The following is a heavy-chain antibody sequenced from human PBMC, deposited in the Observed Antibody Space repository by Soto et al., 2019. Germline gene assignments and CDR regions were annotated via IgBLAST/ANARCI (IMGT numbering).Heavy chain of an antibody. Sequence: QVQLVESGGGVVQPGRSLRLSCAASGYIFSNYGMHWVRQAPGKGLEGVAVTSYDGSKKYYADSVKGRFTISKDNSKNTVYRRRNSLRSEDTGVYYCAKGGLSGHGMDVWGQGTTVTVSS. CDR1: GYIFSNYG. J-gene: IGHJ6*02. D-gene: IGHD3-10*01. V-gene: IGHV3-30*18. CDR2: TSYDGSKK. CDR3: AKGGLSGHGMDV.